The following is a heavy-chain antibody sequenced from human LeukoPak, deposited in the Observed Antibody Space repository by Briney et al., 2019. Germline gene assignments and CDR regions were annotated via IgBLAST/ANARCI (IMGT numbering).Heavy chain of an antibody. CDR2: IYYSGST. D-gene: IGHD5-24*01. CDR3: ARHRSGWLQSSFDY. Sequence: SETLSLTCTVSGGSISSSSYYWGWIRQPPGKGLEWIGSIYYSGSTFDNPSLKSRVTISVDTSKNQFSLKLSSVTAADTAVYYCARHRSGWLQSSFDYWGEGTLVTVSS. J-gene: IGHJ4*02. V-gene: IGHV4-39*01. CDR1: GGSISSSSYY.